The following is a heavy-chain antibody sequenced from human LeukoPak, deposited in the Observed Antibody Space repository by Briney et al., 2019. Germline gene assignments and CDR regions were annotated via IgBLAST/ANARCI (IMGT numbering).Heavy chain of an antibody. J-gene: IGHJ5*02. CDR2: IYTSGST. CDR3: AREMWSAAATTYDRFDP. Sequence: SETLSLTCAVYGGSFSGYYWSWIRQPAGKGLEWIGRIYTSGSTNYNPSLKSRVTMSVDTSSNQFSLKLSSVTAADTAVYYCAREMWSAAATTYDRFDPWGQGTLVTVSS. V-gene: IGHV4-4*07. D-gene: IGHD6-13*01. CDR1: GGSFSGYY.